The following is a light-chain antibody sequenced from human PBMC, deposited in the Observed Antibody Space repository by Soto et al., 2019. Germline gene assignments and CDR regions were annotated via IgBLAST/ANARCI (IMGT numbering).Light chain of an antibody. V-gene: IGKV2-28*01. CDR1: QSLLHINGYNY. CDR3: RQSMQTPT. J-gene: IGKJ4*01. Sequence: DVGMTQSPLALPVTPGDPASISCMSSQSLLHINGYNYLDCYFKKPGQYTQLLIYLASSPASGVHDRFSGSGSGTDFTLKISRVEAEDVGVYYSRQSMQTPTFGGGTKVDIK. CDR2: LAS.